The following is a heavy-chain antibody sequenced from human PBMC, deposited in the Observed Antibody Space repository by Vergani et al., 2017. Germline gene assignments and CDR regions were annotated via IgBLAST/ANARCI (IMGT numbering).Heavy chain of an antibody. CDR3: AKDRGSYSSSGFFDY. D-gene: IGHD6-13*01. CDR2: ISWKSGSI. J-gene: IGHJ4*02. CDR1: GFTFDDYA. Sequence: EVQLVESGGGLVQPGRSLRLSCAASGFTFDDYAMHWVRQAPGKGLEWVSGISWKSGSIGYADSVKGRFTISRDNAKNSLYLQMNSLRAEDTALYYCAKDRGSYSSSGFFDYWGQGTLVTVSS. V-gene: IGHV3-9*01.